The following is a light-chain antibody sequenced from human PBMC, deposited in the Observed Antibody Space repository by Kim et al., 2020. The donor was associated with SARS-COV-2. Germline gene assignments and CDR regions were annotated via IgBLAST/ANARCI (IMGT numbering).Light chain of an antibody. J-gene: IGKJ4*01. CDR2: GAF. CDR3: QQYNNWPPVT. Sequence: PGERVTLSCRASQSVSNKLAWYQQKPGQAPRLLIYGAFTRVTGISARFSGSGSGTEFTLTISSLQSEDFAVYYCQQYNNWPPVTFGGGTKVDIK. CDR1: QSVSNK. V-gene: IGKV3-15*01.